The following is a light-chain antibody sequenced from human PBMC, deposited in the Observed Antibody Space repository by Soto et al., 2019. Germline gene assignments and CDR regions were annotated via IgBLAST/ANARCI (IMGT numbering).Light chain of an antibody. Sequence: DIQMTQSPSTLPASVGDRFTITCRASQSISNWLAWYQQKPGEAPKLLIYDASALPRGVPSRFSGSGSGTKFTLTIASLQPDDFATYYCQQYETFSGTFGPGTKVDIK. CDR1: QSISNW. CDR3: QQYETFSGT. V-gene: IGKV1-5*01. CDR2: DAS. J-gene: IGKJ1*01.